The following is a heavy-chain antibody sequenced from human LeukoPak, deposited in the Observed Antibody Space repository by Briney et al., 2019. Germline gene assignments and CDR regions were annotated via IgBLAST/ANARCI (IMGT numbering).Heavy chain of an antibody. Sequence: PGGSLRLSCAASGFTFSSYWMHWVRQAPGKGLVWVSRINSHGSSTSYADSVKGRFTISRDNAKNTLYLQMNSLRAEDTAVYYCAKQRDCSGGSCYRYYYYMDVWGKGTTVTISS. J-gene: IGHJ6*03. CDR1: GFTFSSYW. D-gene: IGHD2-15*01. CDR2: INSHGSST. CDR3: AKQRDCSGGSCYRYYYYMDV. V-gene: IGHV3-74*01.